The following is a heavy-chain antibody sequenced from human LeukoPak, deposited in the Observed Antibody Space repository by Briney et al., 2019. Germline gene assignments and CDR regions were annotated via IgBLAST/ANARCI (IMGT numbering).Heavy chain of an antibody. CDR3: ARDYGGKLDY. CDR1: GGSISSYY. J-gene: IGHJ4*01. CDR2: IHYSGST. Sequence: PSETLSLTCTVSGGSISSYYWSWIRQPAGKGLEWLGYIHYSGSTDYTPSLKGRLTISGDTSKNQFSLTLTSVTEADTALYFCARDYGGKLDYWGHGTLVSVSS. D-gene: IGHD3-10*01. V-gene: IGHV4-59*01.